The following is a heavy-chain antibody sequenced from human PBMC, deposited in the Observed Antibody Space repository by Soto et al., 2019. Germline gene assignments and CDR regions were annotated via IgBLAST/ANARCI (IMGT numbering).Heavy chain of an antibody. J-gene: IGHJ6*02. CDR2: INHSGRT. Sequence: SETLSLTCAVYGGSFSGYYCSWIRQPPGKGLEWIGEINHSGRTNYNPSLKSRVTISVDTSKNQFSLTLNPVTAADTAVYYCARRRANSNNYDMDLWGQGTTVTVSS. V-gene: IGHV4-34*01. CDR1: GGSFSGYY. CDR3: ARRRANSNNYDMDL. D-gene: IGHD2-21*01.